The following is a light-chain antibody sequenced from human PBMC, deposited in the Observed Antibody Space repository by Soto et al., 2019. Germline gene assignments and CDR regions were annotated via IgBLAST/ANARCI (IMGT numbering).Light chain of an antibody. CDR2: LAS. V-gene: IGKV1-9*01. CDR1: QGISKY. Sequence: IQLTQSPSSLSASLGDRVTITCRASQGISKYLAWYQQKPGTAPKLLIYLASTLQAGGPSRFSGSGSGTDFILTISSLQPEDVATYYCQYLNSFPRTFGGGTKVEIK. CDR3: QYLNSFPRT. J-gene: IGKJ4*01.